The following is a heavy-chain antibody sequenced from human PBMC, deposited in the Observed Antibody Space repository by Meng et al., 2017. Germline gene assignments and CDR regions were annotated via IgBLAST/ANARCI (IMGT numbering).Heavy chain of an antibody. V-gene: IGHV2-5*02. CDR1: GFSLSTRGVG. Sequence: QITLKESGPTLVKATQTLTLTRTFSGFSLSTRGVGVGWIRQPPGKALDWLALIYWDDDKRYSPSLKSRLTISKDTSKNQVVLTMTNMDPVDTGTYYCVRRRDYGDYIDYWGQGTLVTVSS. J-gene: IGHJ4*02. CDR2: IYWDDDK. CDR3: VRRRDYGDYIDY. D-gene: IGHD4-17*01.